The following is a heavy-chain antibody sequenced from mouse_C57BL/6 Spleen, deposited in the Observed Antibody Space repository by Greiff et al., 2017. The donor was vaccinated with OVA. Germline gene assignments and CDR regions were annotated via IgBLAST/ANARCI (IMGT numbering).Heavy chain of an antibody. D-gene: IGHD1-1*01. J-gene: IGHJ4*01. Sequence: EVQGVESGGGLVKPGGSLKLSCAASGFTFSSYAMSWVRQTPEKRLEWVATISDGGSYTYYPDNVKGRFTISRDNAKNNLYLQMSHLKSEDTAMYYCARDLVYYYGSSPMDYWGQGTSVTVSS. CDR1: GFTFSSYA. CDR2: ISDGGSYT. V-gene: IGHV5-4*01. CDR3: ARDLVYYYGSSPMDY.